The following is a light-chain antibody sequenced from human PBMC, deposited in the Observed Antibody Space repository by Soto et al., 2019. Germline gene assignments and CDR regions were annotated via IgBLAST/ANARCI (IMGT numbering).Light chain of an antibody. CDR2: AAS. Sequence: DIQMTQSASTLSASLGDRVTITCRASQSISRWLAWFQQKPGRAPTLLIYAASNLERGVPSRFSGSGSGTEFTLTISSLQPDDFATYYCHQYSSMGTFGQGTKVDIK. CDR3: HQYSSMGT. CDR1: QSISRW. J-gene: IGKJ1*01. V-gene: IGKV1-5*03.